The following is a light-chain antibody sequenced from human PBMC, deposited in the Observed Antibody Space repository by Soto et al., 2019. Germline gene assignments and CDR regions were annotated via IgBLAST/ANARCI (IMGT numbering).Light chain of an antibody. CDR3: QQYSSFSRT. CDR2: DAS. CDR1: QTISTW. V-gene: IGKV1-5*01. J-gene: IGKJ1*01. Sequence: DIQMTQSPSTLSASVGDRFTITFRASQTISTWLAWYQQKPGKAPELLIYDASTLESGVPSRFSGSGSGTEFSLTISSLQPDDFATFYCQQYSSFSRTFGQGTKVDIK.